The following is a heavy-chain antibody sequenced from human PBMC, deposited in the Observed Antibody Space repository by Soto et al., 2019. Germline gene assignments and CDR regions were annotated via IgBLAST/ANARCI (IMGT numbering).Heavy chain of an antibody. CDR3: AHRVEVATIICDAFKT. CDR1: GISLSTDAVG. V-gene: IGHV2-5*02. D-gene: IGHD5-12*01. Sequence: QITLKESGPTLVKPTQTLTLTCTFSGISLSTDAVGVAWIRHPPGKALEWLALIYWDDDKRYSPSLKSRLTIIKASSKIHVVPTMTNIDPVDTATYYCAHRVEVATIICDAFKTWRPGTSVKVSS. CDR2: IYWDDDK. J-gene: IGHJ3*02.